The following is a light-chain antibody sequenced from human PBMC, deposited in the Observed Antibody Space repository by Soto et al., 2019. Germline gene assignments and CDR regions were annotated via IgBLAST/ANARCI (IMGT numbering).Light chain of an antibody. CDR3: QVWDDNSDHHV. V-gene: IGLV3-21*02. Sequence: YELTQTSSVSVAPGQTARISCGGNNIGGKSVHWYQQKPGQAPVVVVYDDSDRPSGIPERFSGSNSGNTATLTISRVEAGDEADYHCQVWDDNSDHHVFGTGTKVTVL. J-gene: IGLJ1*01. CDR1: NIGGKS. CDR2: DDS.